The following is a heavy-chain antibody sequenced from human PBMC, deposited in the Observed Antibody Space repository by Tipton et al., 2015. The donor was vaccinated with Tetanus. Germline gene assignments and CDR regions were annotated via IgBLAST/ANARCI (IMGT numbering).Heavy chain of an antibody. CDR2: INPSGGA. J-gene: IGHJ4*02. CDR3: ARPVKQWLVPVDS. CDR1: GGSFSGHY. V-gene: IGHV4-34*01. D-gene: IGHD6-19*01. Sequence: TLSLTCAVSGGSFSGHYWSWIRQPPGEGLEWIGEINPSGGASYNPSLKSRVTISVDTSKNQFSLKLTSVTAADTAVYYCARPVKQWLVPVDSWGQGKLVIVSS.